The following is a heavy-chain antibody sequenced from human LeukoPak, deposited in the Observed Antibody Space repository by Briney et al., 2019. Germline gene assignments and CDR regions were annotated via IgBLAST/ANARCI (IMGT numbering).Heavy chain of an antibody. D-gene: IGHD2/OR15-2a*01. J-gene: IGHJ4*02. CDR1: GFTFSSYA. V-gene: IGHV3-30*04. CDR2: ISYDGSNK. CDR3: VRDWAPASMQAAPFDC. Sequence: PGGSLRLSCAASGFTFSSYAMHWVRQAPGKGLEWVAVISYDGSNKYYADSVKGRFTISRDNSKNTLYLQMNSLRLEDTAAYYCVRDWAPASMQAAPFDCWGQGTLVTVSS.